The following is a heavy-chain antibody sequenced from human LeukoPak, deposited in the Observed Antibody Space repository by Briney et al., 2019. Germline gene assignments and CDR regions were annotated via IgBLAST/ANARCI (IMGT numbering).Heavy chain of an antibody. D-gene: IGHD3-22*01. CDR1: GFTFSSYS. CDR3: ARDPLYYYDSSGADYFDY. CDR2: ISSSGSTI. J-gene: IGHJ4*02. V-gene: IGHV3-21*04. Sequence: PGGSLRLSCAASGFTFSSYSITWVRQAPGKGLEWVSSISSSGSTIYYADSVKGRFTISRDNAKNSLYLQMNSLRAEDTAVYYCARDPLYYYDSSGADYFDYRGQGTLVTVSS.